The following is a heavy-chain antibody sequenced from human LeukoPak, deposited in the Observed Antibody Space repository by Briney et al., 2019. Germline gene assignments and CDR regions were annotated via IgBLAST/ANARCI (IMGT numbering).Heavy chain of an antibody. CDR2: INSDGSST. D-gene: IGHD6-19*01. CDR3: AVLGVAGSGQDRFDY. CDR1: GFTFSTYW. J-gene: IGHJ4*02. V-gene: IGHV3-74*01. Sequence: GGSLRLSCAAYGFTFSTYWVHWVRQAPGKGLVWVSRINSDGSSTNYADFVKGRFTISRDNAKNTLYLQMNSLRAEDTAVYYCAVLGVAGSGQDRFDYWGQGTLVTVSS.